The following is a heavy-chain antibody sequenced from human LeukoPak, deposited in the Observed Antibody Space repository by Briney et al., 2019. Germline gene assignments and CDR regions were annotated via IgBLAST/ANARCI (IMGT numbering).Heavy chain of an antibody. V-gene: IGHV4-39*01. J-gene: IGHJ5*02. CDR2: IYYSGST. CDR3: ARDSSGHPNWFDP. CDR1: GGSISSSSYY. Sequence: SETLSLNCTVSGGSISSSSYYWGWIRQPPGKGLEWIGSIYYSGSTYYNPSLKSRVTISVDTSKNQFSLKLSSVTAADTAVYYCARDSSGHPNWFDPWGQGTLVTVSS. D-gene: IGHD6-19*01.